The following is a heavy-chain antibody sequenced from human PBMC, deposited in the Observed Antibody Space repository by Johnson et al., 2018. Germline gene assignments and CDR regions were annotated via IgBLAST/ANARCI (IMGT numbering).Heavy chain of an antibody. V-gene: IGHV3-33*01. Sequence: QLVESGGGLVQPGGSLRLSCSASGFTLSNYGMHWVRQAPGKGLAWVAIIWSHGHREYLADSLKGRFSISRDNSKDTLFLEMNDLRVEDTAVYYCATEYSGNYAVDNGGQGTLVTVSS. D-gene: IGHD4-11*01. J-gene: IGHJ4*02. CDR1: GFTLSNYG. CDR3: ATEYSGNYAVDN. CDR2: IWSHGHRE.